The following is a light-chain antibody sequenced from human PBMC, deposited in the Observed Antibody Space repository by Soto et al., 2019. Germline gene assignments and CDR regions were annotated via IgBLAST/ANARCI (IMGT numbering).Light chain of an antibody. CDR2: DVS. CDR1: SSDVGGYKY. Sequence: QSDLTQPRSVSGSPGRSVTISCTGTSSDVGGYKYVSWYQQHPGKAPKIIIYDVSERPSGVPDRFSGSKSGNTASLTISGLQAEDEADYYCCSYAGSYTYVFGSGTKLTVL. CDR3: CSYAGSYTYV. V-gene: IGLV2-11*01. J-gene: IGLJ1*01.